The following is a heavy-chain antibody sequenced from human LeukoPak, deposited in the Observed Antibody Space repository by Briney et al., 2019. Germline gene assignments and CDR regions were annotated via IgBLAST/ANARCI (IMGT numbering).Heavy chain of an antibody. J-gene: IGHJ6*02. V-gene: IGHV3-23*01. Sequence: PGGSLRLSCAASGFTFSSYAMSWVRQAPGKGLEWVSAISGSGGSTYYADSVKGRFTISRDNSKNTLYLQMSSLRAEDTAVYYCAKTNQQWLPYGMDVWGQGTTVTVSS. CDR1: GFTFSSYA. CDR2: ISGSGGST. CDR3: AKTNQQWLPYGMDV. D-gene: IGHD6-19*01.